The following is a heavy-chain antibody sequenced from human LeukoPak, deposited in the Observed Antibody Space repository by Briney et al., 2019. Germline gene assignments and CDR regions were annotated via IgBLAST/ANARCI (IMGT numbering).Heavy chain of an antibody. CDR1: GFTFNSYG. Sequence: GSLRLSCAASGFTFNSYGMHWVRQAPGKGLEWVAAIWYDGGNKYYADSVKGRFAISRGNSKNTLDLQMNSLRAEDTAEYYCARGRRSTGDTSWYFDSWGQGTLVTVSS. D-gene: IGHD1-26*01. CDR3: ARGRRSTGDTSWYFDS. CDR2: IWYDGGNK. V-gene: IGHV3-33*01. J-gene: IGHJ4*02.